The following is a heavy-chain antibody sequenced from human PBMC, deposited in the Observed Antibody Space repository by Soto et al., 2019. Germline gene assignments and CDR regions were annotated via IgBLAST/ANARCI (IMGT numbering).Heavy chain of an antibody. D-gene: IGHD3-3*01. Sequence: PSETLSLTCTVSGGSINIAGYYWGWVRQPPGKGLEWIGNVYYTGKSYYNPSLKSRVTISIDTSKNQFSLRLNSVTAADTAVYYCARHGGEYSHFWSDYSSLIDYWGQGTLVTVSS. V-gene: IGHV4-39*01. J-gene: IGHJ4*02. CDR1: GGSINIAGYY. CDR3: ARHGGEYSHFWSDYSSLIDY. CDR2: VYYTGKS.